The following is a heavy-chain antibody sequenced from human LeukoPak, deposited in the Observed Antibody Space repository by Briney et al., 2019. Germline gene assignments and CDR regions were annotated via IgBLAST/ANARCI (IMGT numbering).Heavy chain of an antibody. V-gene: IGHV3-48*04. J-gene: IGHJ4*02. Sequence: PGGSLRLSCAASGFTFSNYSMNWVRQAPGKGLEWVSYISRSSTTIYYADSVKGRFTISRDNAKNTLYLQMNSLRAEDTAVYYCARGGFGGYSGDWGQGTLVTVSS. D-gene: IGHD5-12*01. CDR2: ISRSSTTI. CDR3: ARGGFGGYSGD. CDR1: GFTFSNYS.